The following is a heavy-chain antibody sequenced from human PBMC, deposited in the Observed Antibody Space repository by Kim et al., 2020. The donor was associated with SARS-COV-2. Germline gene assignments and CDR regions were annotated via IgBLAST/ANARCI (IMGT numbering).Heavy chain of an antibody. CDR3: AKTYDSYGYYYIDS. CDR2: ISYDGTKE. V-gene: IGHV3-30*18. J-gene: IGHJ4*02. CDR1: GFIFSSYG. D-gene: IGHD5-18*01. Sequence: GGSLRLSCATSGFIFSSYGMHWVRLAPGKGLEWVATISYDGTKEHYAESVKGRFIISRDNSKNTLFLQMNSLRSEDTAVYYCAKTYDSYGYYYIDSWGQGTLVTVSS.